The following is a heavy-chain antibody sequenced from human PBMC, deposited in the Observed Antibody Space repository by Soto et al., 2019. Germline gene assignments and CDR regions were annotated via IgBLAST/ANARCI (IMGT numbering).Heavy chain of an antibody. D-gene: IGHD6-13*01. CDR1: GVSISSHDW. Sequence: QVQLQESGPGLVKPSGTLSLTCAVSGVSISSHDWWTWVRQPPGKGLEWIGESHQSGSTNYNSSLESRVSIDVDASKNQCSLKLRSVTVADTAVYYCATRDNSKFYWGQGTLVTVSS. CDR3: ATRDNSKFY. J-gene: IGHJ4*02. CDR2: SHQSGST. V-gene: IGHV4-4*02.